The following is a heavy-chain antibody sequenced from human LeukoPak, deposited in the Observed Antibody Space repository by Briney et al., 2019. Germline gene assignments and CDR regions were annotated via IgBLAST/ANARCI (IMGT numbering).Heavy chain of an antibody. CDR3: ARRWNYGRNYYIDV. D-gene: IGHD1-7*01. J-gene: IGHJ6*03. V-gene: IGHV4-34*01. Sequence: PSETLSLTCAVYGWSFSNYYWSWIRQSPGKGLEWIGEINDSGTINYNPSLMRRGTISVDNSKNQFSLKLRSVTGADTAVYYCARRWNYGRNYYIDVWGKGATVSVSS. CDR2: INDSGTI. CDR1: GWSFSNYY.